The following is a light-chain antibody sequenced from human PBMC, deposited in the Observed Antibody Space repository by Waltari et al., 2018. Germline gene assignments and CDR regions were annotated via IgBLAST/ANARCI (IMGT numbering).Light chain of an antibody. Sequence: QLVLTQSPSASASLGASVKLTCTLSSGHSSNIIAWHQQHPKKGPRYLMKVNSDGSHSKGDGIPDRFSGSSSVAGRYLPSSGLQSEDEADYYCQTGGHGTWVFGGGTKLTVL. CDR3: QTGGHGTWV. CDR2: VNSDGSH. CDR1: SGHSSNI. J-gene: IGLJ3*02. V-gene: IGLV4-69*01.